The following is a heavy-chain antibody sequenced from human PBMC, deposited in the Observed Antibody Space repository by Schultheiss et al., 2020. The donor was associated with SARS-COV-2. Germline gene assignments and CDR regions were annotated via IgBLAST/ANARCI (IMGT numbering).Heavy chain of an antibody. V-gene: IGHV1-18*01. Sequence: ASVKVSCKASGYTFTSYGISWVRQAPGQGLEWMGWISAYNGNTNYAQKLQGRVTMTTDTSTSTAYMELRSLRSEDTAVYYCAREDYDSSGYYYGVYWGQGTLVTVSS. CDR3: AREDYDSSGYYYGVY. J-gene: IGHJ4*02. D-gene: IGHD3-22*01. CDR1: GYTFTSYG. CDR2: ISAYNGNT.